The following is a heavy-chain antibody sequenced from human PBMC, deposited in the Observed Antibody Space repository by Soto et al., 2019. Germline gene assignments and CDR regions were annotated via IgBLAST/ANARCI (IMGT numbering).Heavy chain of an antibody. D-gene: IGHD5-18*01. CDR1: GGTFSSYA. CDR3: ARVLTAMDIELGPMDV. Sequence: QVQLVQSGAEVKKPGSSVKVSCKASGGTFSSYAISWVRQAPGQGLEWMGGIIPIFGTANYAQKFQGRVTITADESTSTADMELSSLRSEDKAVYYCARVLTAMDIELGPMDVWGQGTTVTFSS. J-gene: IGHJ6*01. CDR2: IIPIFGTA. V-gene: IGHV1-69*01.